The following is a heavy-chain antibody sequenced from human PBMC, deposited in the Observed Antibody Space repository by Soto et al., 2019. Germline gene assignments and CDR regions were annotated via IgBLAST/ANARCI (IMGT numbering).Heavy chain of an antibody. Sequence: EVQLLESGGGLVQPGGSLRLSCAASGFTFSSYAMSWVRQAPGKGLEWVSDISGSGGSTYYAASVKGRFTISRDNSKNTLYLQMNSLRAEDTAVYYCATGVVVVVAATLHYWGQGTLVTVSS. CDR1: GFTFSSYA. CDR3: ATGVVVVVAATLHY. J-gene: IGHJ4*02. CDR2: ISGSGGST. V-gene: IGHV3-23*01. D-gene: IGHD2-15*01.